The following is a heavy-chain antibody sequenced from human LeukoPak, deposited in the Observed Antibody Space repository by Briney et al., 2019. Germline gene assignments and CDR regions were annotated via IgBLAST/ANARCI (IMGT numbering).Heavy chain of an antibody. Sequence: VASVKVSCKASDYTFTSYGISWVRQAPGQGLEWMGWISSYNGNTNYGQKLQGRVTTTTDTSTSTAYMELRSLRSDDTAVYYCARVRDYGYIDYWGQGTLVTVSS. CDR1: DYTFTSYG. J-gene: IGHJ4*02. V-gene: IGHV1-18*01. CDR2: ISSYNGNT. CDR3: ARVRDYGYIDY. D-gene: IGHD4-17*01.